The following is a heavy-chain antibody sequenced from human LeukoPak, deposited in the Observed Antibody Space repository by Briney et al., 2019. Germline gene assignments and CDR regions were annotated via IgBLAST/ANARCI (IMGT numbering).Heavy chain of an antibody. CDR3: AKVKSQYYDFWSGYHGGYNWFDP. Sequence: PGGSLRLSCAASGFTFSSYAMSWVRQAPGKGLEWVSAISGSGGSTYYADSVKGRFTISRDNSKNTLYLQMNSLRAEDTAVYYCAKVKSQYYDFWSGYHGGYNWFDPWGQGTLVTVSS. CDR2: ISGSGGST. V-gene: IGHV3-23*01. J-gene: IGHJ5*02. CDR1: GFTFSSYA. D-gene: IGHD3-3*01.